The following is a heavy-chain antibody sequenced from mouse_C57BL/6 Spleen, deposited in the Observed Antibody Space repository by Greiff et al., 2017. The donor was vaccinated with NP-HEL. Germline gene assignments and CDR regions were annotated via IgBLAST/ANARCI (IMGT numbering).Heavy chain of an antibody. CDR2: IWWDDDK. V-gene: IGHV8-8*01. J-gene: IGHJ4*01. D-gene: IGHD1-1*01. Sequence: QVTLKVSGPGILQPSQTLSLTCSFSGFSLSTFGMGVGWIRQPSGKGLEWLAHIWWDDDKYYYPVLKSRLTISKDNSKNQVFLKIANLDTADTATHYCARIGPCMTTVGATKKNYARDYWGQGTSVTVSS. CDR1: GFSLSTFGMG. CDR3: ARIGPCMTTVGATKKNYARDY.